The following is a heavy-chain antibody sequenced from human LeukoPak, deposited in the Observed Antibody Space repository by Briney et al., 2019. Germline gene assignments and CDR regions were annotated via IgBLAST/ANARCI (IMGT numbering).Heavy chain of an antibody. CDR2: IGTASDT. J-gene: IGHJ6*03. Sequence: LTGGSLRLSCAASGFTFSSFDMHWVRQPTGQGPEWVSTIGTASDTYYPGSVEGRFTLSRDNAKNSLYLQMNSLTAGDTAVYYCARGPPRGKYYYMDVWGKGTTVTVSS. CDR1: GFTFSSFD. CDR3: ARGPPRGKYYYMDV. D-gene: IGHD1-1*01. V-gene: IGHV3-13*01.